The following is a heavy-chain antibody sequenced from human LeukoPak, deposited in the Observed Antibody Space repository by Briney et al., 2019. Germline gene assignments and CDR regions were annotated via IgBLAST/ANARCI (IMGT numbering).Heavy chain of an antibody. D-gene: IGHD4-23*01. CDR3: ARVPVLGTRENFQR. J-gene: IGHJ1*01. CDR1: GLAVGSNY. CDR2: IYSGGSR. Sequence: GGSLRLSCVASGLAVGSNYMSWVRQAPGKGLEWVSIIYSGGSRYYADSVKGRFTTSRDVSQDTLFLEVNSLRVEDTAVYYCARVPVLGTRENFQRWGQGTLVTVSS. V-gene: IGHV3-66*01.